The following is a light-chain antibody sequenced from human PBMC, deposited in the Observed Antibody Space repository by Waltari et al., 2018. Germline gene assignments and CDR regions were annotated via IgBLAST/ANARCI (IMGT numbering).Light chain of an antibody. CDR1: SSHIGNNY. Sequence: QSVLTQPPSASGTPGQRVTISCSGISSHIGNNYVFWYQQLPGTAPKLLIYRNDQRPSVVPDRAAGSKSVTSAALAIGGLRSEDEADYHCAAWDNSRSGWVFGEGTKLTVL. J-gene: IGLJ3*02. CDR3: AAWDNSRSGWV. CDR2: RND. V-gene: IGLV1-47*01.